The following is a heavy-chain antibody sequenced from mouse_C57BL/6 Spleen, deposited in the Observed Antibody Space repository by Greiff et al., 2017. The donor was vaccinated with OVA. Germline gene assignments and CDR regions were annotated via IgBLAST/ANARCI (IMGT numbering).Heavy chain of an antibody. CDR3: ARGEGDYDSHWYFDV. CDR1: GYTFTSYW. CDR2: INPSNGGT. D-gene: IGHD2-4*01. J-gene: IGHJ1*03. V-gene: IGHV1-53*01. Sequence: QVQLQQSGTELVKPGASVKLSCKASGYTFTSYWMHWVKQRPGQGLEWIGNINPSNGGTNYNEKFKSKATLTVDKSSSTAYMQLSSLTSEDSAVYYCARGEGDYDSHWYFDVWGTGTTVTVSS.